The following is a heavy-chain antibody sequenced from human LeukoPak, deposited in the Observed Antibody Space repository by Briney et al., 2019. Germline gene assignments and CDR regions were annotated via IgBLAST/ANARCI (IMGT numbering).Heavy chain of an antibody. CDR1: GFTFSSYW. J-gene: IGHJ4*02. D-gene: IGHD2-2*02. Sequence: GGSLRLSCAASGFTFSSYWMSWVRQAPGKGLEWVANIKQDGSEKYYVDSVKGRFTISRDNAMNSLYLQMNSLRAEDTAVYYCARDADVVVPAAIPKIFDYWGQGTLVTVSS. V-gene: IGHV3-7*01. CDR2: IKQDGSEK. CDR3: ARDADVVVPAAIPKIFDY.